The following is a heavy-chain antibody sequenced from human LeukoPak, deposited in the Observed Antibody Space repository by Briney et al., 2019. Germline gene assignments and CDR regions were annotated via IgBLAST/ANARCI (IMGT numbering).Heavy chain of an antibody. CDR3: ARDRGSGWFMDV. CDR1: GYSISSGYD. J-gene: IGHJ6*02. V-gene: IGHV4-38-2*02. Sequence: SETLSLTCTVSGYSISSGYDWGWIRQPPGKGLEWIGSIYYRRTTYYNPSLKSRVTISIDTSENQFSLKLSSVTAADTAVYYCARDRGSGWFMDVWGQGTTVTVSS. CDR2: IYYRRTT. D-gene: IGHD6-19*01.